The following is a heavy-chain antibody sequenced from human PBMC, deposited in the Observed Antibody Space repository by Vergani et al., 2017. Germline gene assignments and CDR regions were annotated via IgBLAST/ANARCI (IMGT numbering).Heavy chain of an antibody. J-gene: IGHJ4*02. CDR1: GLTLSSYA. CDR2: ISYDGSNK. D-gene: IGHD5-24*01. V-gene: IGHV3-30*01. CDR3: AGGSEMATQLNDY. Sequence: QVQLVESGGGVVQPGRSLRLSCAASGLTLSSYALHWVRPAPGKGLEWVAGISYDGSNKYYADSVKGRFTISRDNSKNTLYLQMNSLRAEDTAVYYWAGGSEMATQLNDYWGQGTLVTVSS.